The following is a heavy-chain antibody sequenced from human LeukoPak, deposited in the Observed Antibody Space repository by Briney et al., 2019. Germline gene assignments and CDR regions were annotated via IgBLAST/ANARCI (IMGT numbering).Heavy chain of an antibody. CDR2: IRGSAGTT. CDR3: AKGIAAAIDY. D-gene: IGHD6-13*01. Sequence: GGSLRLSCAASELTFSTSAVSWVRQAPGKGLEWVSDIRGSAGTTYYADSVKGRFTISRDDSKNTLFLQMNNLRVEDTAVYYCAKGIAAAIDYWGQGTLVTVSS. J-gene: IGHJ4*02. V-gene: IGHV3-23*01. CDR1: ELTFSTSA.